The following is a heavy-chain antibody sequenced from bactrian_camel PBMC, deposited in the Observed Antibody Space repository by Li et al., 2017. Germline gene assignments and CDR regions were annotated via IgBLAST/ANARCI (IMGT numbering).Heavy chain of an antibody. CDR2: IDSTGSA. CDR3: ATDPRGRS. D-gene: IGHD2*01. CDR1: TYGEGD. V-gene: IGHV3S55*01. Sequence: HVQLVESGGGSVQAGGSLRLSCAYTYGEGDMAWFRQAPGKEREGVAAIDSTGSANYADSVKGRFTISKDNARNTLALQMNSLKSEDTALYYCATDPRGRSRGQGTQVTV. J-gene: IGHJ4*01.